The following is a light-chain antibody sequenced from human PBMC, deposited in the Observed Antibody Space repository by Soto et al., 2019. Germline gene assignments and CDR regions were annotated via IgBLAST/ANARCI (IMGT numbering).Light chain of an antibody. CDR3: SSYAGTTLLYV. Sequence: QSALTQPPSASGSPGQSVTISCTGTSSDVGGYNYVSWYQQHPGKAPKVMIYEVSKRPSGVPDRFSGSKSGNTASLTVSGLQAEDEADYYCSSYAGTTLLYVFGTGPK. CDR2: EVS. CDR1: SSDVGGYNY. V-gene: IGLV2-8*01. J-gene: IGLJ1*01.